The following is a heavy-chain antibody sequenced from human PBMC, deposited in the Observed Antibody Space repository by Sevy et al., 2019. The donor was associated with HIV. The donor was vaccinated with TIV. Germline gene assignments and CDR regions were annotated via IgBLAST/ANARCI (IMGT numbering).Heavy chain of an antibody. V-gene: IGHV3-23*01. CDR1: GFTFSNYA. CDR2: ISGTGLST. J-gene: IGHJ4*02. D-gene: IGHD6-6*01. CDR3: AKDLVSMASRQGYFDY. Sequence: GGSLRLSCAASGFTFSNYAMNWVRQAPGKGLEWLSTISGTGLSTYYADSVKGRFTISRDNSKNSLYLQMNTLRAEDTAFYAYAKDLVSMASRQGYFDYWGQGTLVTVSS.